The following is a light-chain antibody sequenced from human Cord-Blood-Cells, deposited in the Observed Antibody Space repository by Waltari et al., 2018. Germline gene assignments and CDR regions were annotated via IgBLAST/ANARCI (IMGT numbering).Light chain of an antibody. V-gene: IGKV4-1*01. Sequence: DILMTQSPDSLAVSLGERATINCKYSPSVLYSYNHKNYLAWYQQKPGQPPKLLIYWASTRESGVPDRFSGSGSGTDFTLTISSLQAEDVAVYYCQQYYSTPLTFGGGTKVEIK. J-gene: IGKJ4*01. CDR3: QQYYSTPLT. CDR1: PSVLYSYNHKNY. CDR2: WAS.